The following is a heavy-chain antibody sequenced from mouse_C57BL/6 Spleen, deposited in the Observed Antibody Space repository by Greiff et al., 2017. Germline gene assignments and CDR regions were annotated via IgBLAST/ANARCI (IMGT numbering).Heavy chain of an antibody. CDR3: ARTGSLYYFDY. J-gene: IGHJ2*01. CDR2: IHPNSGST. Sequence: QVQLQQSGAELVKPGASVKLSCKASGYTFTSYWMHWVKQRPGQGLEWIGMIHPNSGSTNYNEKFKSKATLTVDKSSSTSYMQLSSLTSEESAVYYCARTGSLYYFDYWGQGTTLTVSS. V-gene: IGHV1-64*01. CDR1: GYTFTSYW. D-gene: IGHD4-1*01.